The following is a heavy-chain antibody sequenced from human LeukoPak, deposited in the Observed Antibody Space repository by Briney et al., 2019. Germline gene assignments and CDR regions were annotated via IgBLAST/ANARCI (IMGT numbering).Heavy chain of an antibody. CDR1: GFTFSSSA. Sequence: GGSLRLSCAASGFTFSSSAMSWVRQAPVKGLEWVSTISASGGSTYYAVSVKGRFTISRDDSENTLYLQMNSLRAEDTAVYYCAKGGGWFDPWGQGTLVTVSS. D-gene: IGHD2-15*01. J-gene: IGHJ5*02. CDR2: ISASGGST. CDR3: AKGGGWFDP. V-gene: IGHV3-23*01.